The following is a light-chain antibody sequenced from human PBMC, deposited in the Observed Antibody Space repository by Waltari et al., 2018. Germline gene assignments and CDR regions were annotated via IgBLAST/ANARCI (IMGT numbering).Light chain of an antibody. Sequence: EIVLTQSPGTLSLSPGERAPLSCRASQSVASNYLAWYQQKPGQAPSLLIYGASSRATGIPDRFSGSGSGTDFTLTISRLEPEDFAVYYCQHFGSSPYTFGQGTKLEI. CDR1: QSVASNY. CDR2: GAS. V-gene: IGKV3-20*01. CDR3: QHFGSSPYT. J-gene: IGKJ2*01.